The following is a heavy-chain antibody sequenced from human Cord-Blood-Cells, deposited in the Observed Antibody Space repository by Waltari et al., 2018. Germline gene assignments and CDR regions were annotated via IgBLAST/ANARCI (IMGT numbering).Heavy chain of an antibody. CDR1: GGSISSSSYY. V-gene: IGHV4-39*01. Sequence: QLQLQESGPGLVKPSETLSLTCTVPGGSISSSSYYWGWNRQPPGKGLEWIGSIYYSGRTYYNPSLKRRVTISVDTSKNQFSLKLSSVTAADTAVYYCASQGDTAMVDYWGQGTLVTVSS. CDR3: ASQGDTAMVDY. J-gene: IGHJ4*02. CDR2: IYYSGRT. D-gene: IGHD5-18*01.